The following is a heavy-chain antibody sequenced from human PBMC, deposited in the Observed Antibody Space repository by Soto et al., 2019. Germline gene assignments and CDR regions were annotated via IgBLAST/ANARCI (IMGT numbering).Heavy chain of an antibody. D-gene: IGHD3-9*01. J-gene: IGHJ4*02. CDR3: SYDTFGDKDF. Sequence: GGSLRLSCAASGFTFSSYGMHWVRQAPGKGLEWVALIWFDGSDKYYTESVKGRFTISRDNSKSTLYLQMNGLGVEDTALYYCSYDTFGDKDFWGQGTPVTVSS. CDR1: GFTFSSYG. CDR2: IWFDGSDK. V-gene: IGHV3-33*01.